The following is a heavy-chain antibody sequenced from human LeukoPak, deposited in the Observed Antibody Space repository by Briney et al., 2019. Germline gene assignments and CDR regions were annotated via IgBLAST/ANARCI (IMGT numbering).Heavy chain of an antibody. Sequence: PSETLSLTCAVYGGSFSGYYWSWIRQPPGKGLEWIGEINHSGSTSYNPSLKSRVTISVDTSKNQFSLKLSSVTAADTAVYYCARADHDILTGYYNRYYYYGMDVWGQGTTVTVSS. CDR2: INHSGST. J-gene: IGHJ6*02. D-gene: IGHD3-9*01. CDR1: GGSFSGYY. CDR3: ARADHDILTGYYNRYYYYGMDV. V-gene: IGHV4-34*01.